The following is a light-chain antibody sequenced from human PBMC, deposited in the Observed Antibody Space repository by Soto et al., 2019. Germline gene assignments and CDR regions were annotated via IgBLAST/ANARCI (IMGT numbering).Light chain of an antibody. CDR3: QKYSSGPWT. CDR1: QGISDY. J-gene: IGKJ1*01. V-gene: IGKV1-27*01. CDR2: TAS. Sequence: DIEMTHSPSSLSSSVGDRVTITSRAGQGISDYLAWYQQKPGKVPKLLMYTASTLQPGVPSRFSGSGSGTDFTLTLSSLEPEDVAAYYCQKYSSGPWTFGKGTMIEIK.